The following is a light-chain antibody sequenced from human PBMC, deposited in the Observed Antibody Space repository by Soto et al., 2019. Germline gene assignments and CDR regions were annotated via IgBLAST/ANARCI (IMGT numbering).Light chain of an antibody. J-gene: IGKJ1*01. CDR2: VTS. CDR1: QSVSSNY. CDR3: QQYGSSPRT. V-gene: IGKV3-20*01. Sequence: EIGLTQSPGTLSLSPGERATLSFRASQSVSSNYLAWYQQKPGQAPRLLIYVTSSRATGIPDRFSGSGSGTDFTLTISRLEPEDFAVYYCQQYGSSPRTFGQGTKVNIK.